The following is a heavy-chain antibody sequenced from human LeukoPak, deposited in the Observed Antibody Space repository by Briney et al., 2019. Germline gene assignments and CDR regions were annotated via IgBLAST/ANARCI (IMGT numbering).Heavy chain of an antibody. D-gene: IGHD5-18*01. V-gene: IGHV5-51*01. CDR2: IYPADSDT. CDR3: ARHVDTAMATGFGY. Sequence: GESLKISCKGSGYSFTSYWIGWVRQMPGKGLDWMGIIYPADSDTTYSPSFQGQVTISADKSISTAYLQWNSLKASDTAMYYCARHVDTAMATGFGYWGQGTLVTVSS. J-gene: IGHJ4*02. CDR1: GYSFTSYW.